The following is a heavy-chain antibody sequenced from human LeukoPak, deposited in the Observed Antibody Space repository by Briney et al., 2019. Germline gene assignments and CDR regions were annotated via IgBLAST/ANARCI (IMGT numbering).Heavy chain of an antibody. J-gene: IGHJ4*02. D-gene: IGHD6-13*01. CDR3: ARDRRGAAAVDY. CDR2: MSWNSGSI. Sequence: GGSLRLSCAASGFTFDNYAMHWVRQAPGKGLEWVSGMSWNSGSIGYADSVKGRFTISRDNAKNSLYLQMNSLRAEDTAVYYCARDRRGAAAVDYWGQGTLVTVSS. CDR1: GFTFDNYA. V-gene: IGHV3-9*01.